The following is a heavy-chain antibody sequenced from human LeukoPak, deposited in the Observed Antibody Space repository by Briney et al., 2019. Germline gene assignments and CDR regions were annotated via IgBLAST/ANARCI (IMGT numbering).Heavy chain of an antibody. J-gene: IGHJ4*02. D-gene: IGHD2-15*01. Sequence: ASVKVSCKASGGTFSSYAISWVRQAPGQGLEWMGRIIPILGIANYAQKSQGRVTITADKSTSTAYMELSSLRSEDTAVYYCASGYCSGGSCYEYLDYWGQGTLVTVSS. CDR3: ASGYCSGGSCYEYLDY. V-gene: IGHV1-69*04. CDR2: IIPILGIA. CDR1: GGTFSSYA.